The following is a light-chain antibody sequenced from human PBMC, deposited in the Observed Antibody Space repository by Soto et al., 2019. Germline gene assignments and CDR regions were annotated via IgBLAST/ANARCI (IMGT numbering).Light chain of an antibody. V-gene: IGLV2-14*01. J-gene: IGLJ2*01. CDR2: EVT. CDR3: SSYVGTSTVV. CDR1: SSDVGGYNY. Sequence: QSALTQPHSVSGSPGQSVTISCTGTSSDVGGYNYVSWYQQHPGKAPKLIVYEVTNRPSGISNRFSGSKSGNTASLTISGLQAEDEADYYCSSYVGTSTVVFGGGTQLTVL.